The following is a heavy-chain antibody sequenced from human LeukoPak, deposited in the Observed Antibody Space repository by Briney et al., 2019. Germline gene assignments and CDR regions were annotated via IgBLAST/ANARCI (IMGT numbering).Heavy chain of an antibody. CDR3: ARNLGRSSWYIWFDP. CDR2: MNPNSGNT. J-gene: IGHJ5*02. CDR1: GYTFTSYD. Sequence: GASVRVSCKASGYTFTSYDINWVRQATGQGLEWMGWMNPNSGNTGYAQKFQGRVTMTRNTSISTAYMELSSLRSEDTAVYYCARNLGRSSWYIWFDPWGQGTLVTVSS. V-gene: IGHV1-8*01. D-gene: IGHD6-13*01.